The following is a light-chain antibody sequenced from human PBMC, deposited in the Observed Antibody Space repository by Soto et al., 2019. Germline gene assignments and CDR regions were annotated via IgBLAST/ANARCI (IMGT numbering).Light chain of an antibody. CDR2: DVT. J-gene: IGLJ1*01. CDR1: SSDVGGYNF. Sequence: QSALTQPRSVSGSPGQSVTISCTGTSSDVGGYNFVSWYQQHPDKAPKFMIYDVTKRPSGVPDRFSGSKSGNTASLTISGLQAEDEADYYCCSYVGSYTSYVFGTGTKLTVL. V-gene: IGLV2-11*01. CDR3: CSYVGSYTSYV.